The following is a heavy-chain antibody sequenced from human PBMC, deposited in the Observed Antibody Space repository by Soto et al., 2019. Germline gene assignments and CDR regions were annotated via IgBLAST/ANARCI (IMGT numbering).Heavy chain of an antibody. D-gene: IGHD3-22*01. Sequence: PGGSLRLSCAASGFTFSSYAMHWVRQAPGKGLEWVAAISYDGSNKYYADSVKGRFAISRDNSKNTLYLQMNSLRAEDTAVYYCARDVAYYYDSSGYARWGQGTLVTVSS. J-gene: IGHJ4*02. CDR3: ARDVAYYYDSSGYAR. CDR1: GFTFSSYA. CDR2: ISYDGSNK. V-gene: IGHV3-30*09.